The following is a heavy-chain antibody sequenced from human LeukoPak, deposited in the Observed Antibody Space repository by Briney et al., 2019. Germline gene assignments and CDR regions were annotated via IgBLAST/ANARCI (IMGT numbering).Heavy chain of an antibody. CDR2: ISGSAGST. V-gene: IGHV3-23*01. CDR1: GFTFTSYA. D-gene: IGHD3-3*01. CDR3: AKLSLSFLSGYSGVEGYYMDV. Sequence: GGSLRLSCAASGFTFTSYAVTWVRQAPEKGLEWVSGISGSAGSTYYADSVKGRFTISRDNSRNTVYVQMNSLRAEDTAVYYCAKLSLSFLSGYSGVEGYYMDVWGKGTTVTVSS. J-gene: IGHJ6*03.